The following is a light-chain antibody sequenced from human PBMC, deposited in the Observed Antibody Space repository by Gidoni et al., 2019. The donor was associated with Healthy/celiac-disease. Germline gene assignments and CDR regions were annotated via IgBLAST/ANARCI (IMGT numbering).Light chain of an antibody. J-gene: IGKJ4*01. CDR3: QQYGSSPLT. Sequence: EIVFTQSPGTLSLSPGERATLSCRASQSVSSSYLAWYQQKPGQAHRLLIYGASSRATGIPDRFSGSGSGTDFTLTISRLEPEDFAVYYCQQYGSSPLTFGGGTKVEIK. CDR2: GAS. CDR1: QSVSSSY. V-gene: IGKV3-20*01.